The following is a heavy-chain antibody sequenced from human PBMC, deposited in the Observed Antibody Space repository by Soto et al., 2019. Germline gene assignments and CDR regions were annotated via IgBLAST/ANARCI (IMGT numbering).Heavy chain of an antibody. D-gene: IGHD4-17*01. J-gene: IGHJ4*02. Sequence: VGSLRLSCAASGFTFSNAWMSWVRQAPGKGLEWVGRIKSKNDGGTTDYAAPVKGRFTISRDDSKNTLYLQMNSLKTEDTAVYYCTTTDYGPPFWGQGTLVTVSS. CDR3: TTTDYGPPF. CDR1: GFTFSNAW. CDR2: IKSKNDGGTT. V-gene: IGHV3-15*01.